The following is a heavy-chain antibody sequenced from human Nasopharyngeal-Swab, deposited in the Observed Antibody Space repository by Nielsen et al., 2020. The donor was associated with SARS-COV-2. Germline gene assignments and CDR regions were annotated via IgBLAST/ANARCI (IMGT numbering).Heavy chain of an antibody. CDR3: ARVWITMVRGVITETDESKYYFDY. D-gene: IGHD3-10*01. Sequence: SETLSLTCTASCDAISRYYWSWVRQPPGKGLEWIGYIYYSGSTNYNPSLKSRVTISVDTSKNQFSLKLSSVTAADTAVYYCARVWITMVRGVITETDESKYYFDYWGQGTLVTVSS. V-gene: IGHV4-59*01. CDR2: IYYSGST. J-gene: IGHJ4*02. CDR1: CDAISRYY.